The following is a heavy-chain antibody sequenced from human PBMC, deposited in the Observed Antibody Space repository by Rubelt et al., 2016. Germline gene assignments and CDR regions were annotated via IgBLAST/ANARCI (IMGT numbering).Heavy chain of an antibody. J-gene: IGHJ4*02. CDR3: SRHNPAGPHPSPPLDY. V-gene: IGHV5-51*01. Sequence: KGPGESLKISCKASGYSFTSYWIGWVRQMPGKGLEWMGIIYPGDSDTRYSPSFPGQVTFSADKSISTAYLQWSSLKASDTAMYYMSRHNPAGPHPSPPLDYWGQGTLVTVAS. CDR2: IYPGDSDT. CDR1: GYSFTSYW.